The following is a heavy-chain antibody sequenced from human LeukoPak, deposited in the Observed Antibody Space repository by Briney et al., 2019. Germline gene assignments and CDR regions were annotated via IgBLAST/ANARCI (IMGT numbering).Heavy chain of an antibody. V-gene: IGHV1-2*02. CDR2: INPNSGGT. CDR3: ARVASQYYYDSSGLDY. CDR1: GYTFTGYY. J-gene: IGHJ4*02. D-gene: IGHD3-22*01. Sequence: ASVKVSCKASGYTFTGYYMHWVRQAPGQGLEWMGWINPNSGGTNYAQKFQGRVTMTRDTSISTAYMELSRLRSDDTDVYYCARVASQYYYDSSGLDYWGQGTLVTVSS.